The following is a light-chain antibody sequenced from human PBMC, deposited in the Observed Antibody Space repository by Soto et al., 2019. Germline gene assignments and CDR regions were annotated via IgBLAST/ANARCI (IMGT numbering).Light chain of an antibody. V-gene: IGKV3-20*01. Sequence: ECVLTQSPGTLSLSPGERATLSCRASQSVGSNYLAWYQQKPGQAPRLLIYGASSRATGIADRFSGSGSGTDFTLTISRLEPEDFALYYCQQYGYSPITFGQGTRLEIK. CDR1: QSVGSNY. CDR2: GAS. CDR3: QQYGYSPIT. J-gene: IGKJ5*01.